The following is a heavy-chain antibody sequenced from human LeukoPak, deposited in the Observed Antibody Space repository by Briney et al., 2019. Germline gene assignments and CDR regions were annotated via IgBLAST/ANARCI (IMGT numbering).Heavy chain of an antibody. V-gene: IGHV4-39*01. CDR1: GGSISSSSYH. Sequence: PSETLSLTCTVSGGSISSSSYHWGWIRQPPGKGLEWIGTIYYSGNTYYNPSLKSRVTISVDTSKNQFSLKLNSVTAADTAVYYCVRYSSGYCNYWGHGTLVTVSS. CDR3: VRYSSGYCNY. J-gene: IGHJ4*01. CDR2: IYYSGNT. D-gene: IGHD3-22*01.